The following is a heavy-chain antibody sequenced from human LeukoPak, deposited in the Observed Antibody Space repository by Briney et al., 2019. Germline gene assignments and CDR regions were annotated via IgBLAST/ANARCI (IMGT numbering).Heavy chain of an antibody. CDR3: ARAPKLRFLEWLFRNNWFDP. Sequence: SETLSLTCTVSGGSIISGSYYWSWIRQPAGKGLEWIGRIYTSGSTNYNPSLKSRVTISVDTSKNQFSLKLSSVTAADTAVYYCARAPKLRFLEWLFRNNWFDPWGQGTLVTVSS. V-gene: IGHV4-61*02. CDR1: GGSIISGSYY. CDR2: IYTSGST. J-gene: IGHJ5*02. D-gene: IGHD3-3*01.